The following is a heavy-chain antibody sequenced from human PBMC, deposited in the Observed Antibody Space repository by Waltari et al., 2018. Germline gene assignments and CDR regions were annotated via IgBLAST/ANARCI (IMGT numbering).Heavy chain of an antibody. V-gene: IGHV1-69*18. CDR3: ARDRGDDLVWFDP. CDR1: GYTFTGYY. CDR2: IIPIFGTA. D-gene: IGHD3-3*01. Sequence: QVQLVQSGAEVKKPGASVKVSCKASGYTFTGYYMHWVRQAPGQGLEWMGRIIPIFGTANYAQKFQGRVTITTDESTSTAYMELSSLRSEDTAVYYCARDRGDDLVWFDPWGQGTLVTVSS. J-gene: IGHJ5*02.